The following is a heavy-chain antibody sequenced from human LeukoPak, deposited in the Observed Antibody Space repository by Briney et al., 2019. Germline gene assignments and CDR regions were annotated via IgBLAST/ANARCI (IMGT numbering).Heavy chain of an antibody. Sequence: GGSLRLSCAASGFTFSSYSMNWVRQAPGKGLEWVSSISSSSSYIYYADSVKGRFTISRDNAKNSLYLQMNSLRAEDTAVYYCARAGDILTGYYIPYYYYYGMDVWGQGTTVTVS. CDR3: ARAGDILTGYYIPYYYYYGMDV. J-gene: IGHJ6*02. V-gene: IGHV3-21*01. CDR1: GFTFSSYS. D-gene: IGHD3-9*01. CDR2: ISSSSSYI.